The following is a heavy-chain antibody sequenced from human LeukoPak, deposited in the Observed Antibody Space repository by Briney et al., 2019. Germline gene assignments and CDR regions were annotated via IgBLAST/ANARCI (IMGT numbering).Heavy chain of an antibody. CDR3: VRDLGGRSGH. D-gene: IGHD1-26*01. CDR1: GNYL. Sequence: GSLILSCAASGNYLMHWVRQAPGKGLVWVSRINEDGSTTNHADSVKGRFTISRDNAKNTLYMQMNSLRAEDTAVYYCVRDLGGRSGHWGQGTLVTVSS. J-gene: IGHJ4*02. CDR2: INEDGSTT. V-gene: IGHV3-74*01.